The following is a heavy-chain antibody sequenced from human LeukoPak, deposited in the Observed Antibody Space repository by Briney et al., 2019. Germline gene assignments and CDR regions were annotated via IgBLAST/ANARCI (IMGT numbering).Heavy chain of an antibody. D-gene: IGHD6-13*01. Sequence: PGGSLRLSCAASGFTVSTNYMNWVRQAPGKGLEWVSAISGSGGSTYYADSVKGRFTISRDNSKNTLYLQMNSLRAEDTAVYYCAKDLGLSAAGTFNYYYGMDVWGQGATVTVSS. V-gene: IGHV3-23*01. CDR3: AKDLGLSAAGTFNYYYGMDV. J-gene: IGHJ6*02. CDR2: ISGSGGST. CDR1: GFTVSTNY.